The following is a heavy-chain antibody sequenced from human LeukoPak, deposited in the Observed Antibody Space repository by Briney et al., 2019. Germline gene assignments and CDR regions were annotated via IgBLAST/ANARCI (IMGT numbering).Heavy chain of an antibody. D-gene: IGHD3-3*01. CDR1: GFTFSSYW. J-gene: IGHJ4*02. CDR2: IKQDGSEK. V-gene: IGHV3-7*03. Sequence: GGSLRLSCAASGFTFSSYWMSWVRQAPGKGLEWVANIKQDGSEKYYVDSVKGRFTISRDNAKNSLYLQMNSLRAEDTAVYYCARDPNYDFWSGGDYWGQGTLVTVSS. CDR3: ARDPNYDFWSGGDY.